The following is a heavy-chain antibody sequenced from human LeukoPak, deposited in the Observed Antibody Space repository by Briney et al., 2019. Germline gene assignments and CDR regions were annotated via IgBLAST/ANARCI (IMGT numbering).Heavy chain of an antibody. CDR1: GFTFSDYY. V-gene: IGHV3-23*01. CDR3: AKPDSSGWLFTVEYYFDY. Sequence: GGSLRLSCAASGFTFSDYYMSWVRQAPGKGLEWVSAISGSGGSTYYADSVKGRFTISRDNSKNTLYLQMNSLRAEDTAVYYCAKPDSSGWLFTVEYYFDYWGQGTLVTVSS. D-gene: IGHD6-19*01. CDR2: ISGSGGST. J-gene: IGHJ4*02.